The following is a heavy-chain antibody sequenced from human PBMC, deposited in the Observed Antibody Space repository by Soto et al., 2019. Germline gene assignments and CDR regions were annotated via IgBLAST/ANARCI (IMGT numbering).Heavy chain of an antibody. J-gene: IGHJ4*02. CDR3: AKDSDYYDSSGVDY. CDR1: GFTFDDYA. CDR2: ISWNSGSI. Sequence: EVQLVESGGGLVQPGRSLRLSCAASGFTFDDYAMHWVRQAPGKGLEWVSGISWNSGSIGYADSVKGRFTISRDNAKNSLYLQMNSLRAEDTALYYCAKDSDYYDSSGVDYSGQGTLVTVSS. D-gene: IGHD3-22*01. V-gene: IGHV3-9*01.